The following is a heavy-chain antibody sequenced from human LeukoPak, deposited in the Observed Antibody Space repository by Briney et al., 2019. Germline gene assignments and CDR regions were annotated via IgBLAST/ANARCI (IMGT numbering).Heavy chain of an antibody. V-gene: IGHV7-4-1*02. D-gene: IGHD6-6*01. J-gene: IGHJ5*02. CDR3: ATSFIKYSSSSGSLDP. CDR2: INTNTGNP. Sequence: ASVKVSCKASGYTFTSYAMNWVRQAPGQGLEWMGWINTNTGNPTYAQGFTGRFVFSLDTSVSTAYLQISSLKAEDTAVYYCATSFIKYSSSSGSLDPWGQGTLVTVSS. CDR1: GYTFTSYA.